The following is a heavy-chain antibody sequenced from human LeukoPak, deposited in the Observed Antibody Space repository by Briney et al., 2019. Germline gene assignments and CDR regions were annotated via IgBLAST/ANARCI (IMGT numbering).Heavy chain of an antibody. CDR3: AAQYYYDSSGHYYFDY. V-gene: IGHV3-23*01. Sequence: GGSLRLSCAASGFTFSSYAMSWVRQAPGKGLEWVSAISGSGGSTYYADSVKGRFTISRDNCKNTLYLQMNSLRAEDTAVYYCAAQYYYDSSGHYYFDYWGQGTLVTVSS. D-gene: IGHD3-22*01. CDR2: ISGSGGST. J-gene: IGHJ4*02. CDR1: GFTFSSYA.